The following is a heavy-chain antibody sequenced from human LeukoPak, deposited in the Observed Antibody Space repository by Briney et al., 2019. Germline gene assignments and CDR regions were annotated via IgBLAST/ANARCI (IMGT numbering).Heavy chain of an antibody. D-gene: IGHD3-10*01. J-gene: IGHJ6*03. CDR3: ARFAAGGSYYYYMDV. CDR1: GFTFDDYA. V-gene: IGHV3-9*01. Sequence: LSGGSLRLSCAASGFTFDDYAMHWVRQAPGKGLEWVSGISWNSGSIGYADSVKGRFTISRDNAKNSLYLQMNSLRADDTAVYYCARFAAGGSYYYYMDVWGKGTTVTVSS. CDR2: ISWNSGSI.